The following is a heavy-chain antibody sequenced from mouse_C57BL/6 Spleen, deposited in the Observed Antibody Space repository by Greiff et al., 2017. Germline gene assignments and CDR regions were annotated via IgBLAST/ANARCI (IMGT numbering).Heavy chain of an antibody. J-gene: IGHJ2*01. V-gene: IGHV1-53*01. D-gene: IGHD4-1*01. Sequence: QVQLLQPGTELVKPGASVKLSCKASGYTFTSYWMHWVKQRPGQGLEWIGNINPSNGGTNYNEKFKSKATLTVEKSSSTAYMQLSSLTSEDSAVYYSARKGANWDFDYWGQGTTLTVSS. CDR1: GYTFTSYW. CDR2: INPSNGGT. CDR3: ARKGANWDFDY.